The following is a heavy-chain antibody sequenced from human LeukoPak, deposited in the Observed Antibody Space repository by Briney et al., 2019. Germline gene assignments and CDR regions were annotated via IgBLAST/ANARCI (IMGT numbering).Heavy chain of an antibody. V-gene: IGHV1-2*02. CDR2: VNPDSGDT. CDR3: ARVWDASGWSNWFDP. CDR1: GYKFTAYN. D-gene: IGHD6-19*01. Sequence: ASVRVSCMSSGYKFTAYNIHWIRQAPGQGPEWMGWVNPDSGDTNCTQNYEGRLTLTRYTSVSTVYMELSGLTSGDTAVYYCARVWDASGWSNWFDPWGQGTLVTVSS. J-gene: IGHJ5*02.